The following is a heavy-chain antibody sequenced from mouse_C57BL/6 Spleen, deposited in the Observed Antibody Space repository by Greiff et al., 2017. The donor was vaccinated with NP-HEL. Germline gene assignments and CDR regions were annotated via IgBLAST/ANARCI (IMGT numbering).Heavy chain of an antibody. CDR1: GYTFTSYW. CDR3: ARGTTVVAHYYAMDY. CDR2: IYPGGGYT. D-gene: IGHD1-1*01. Sequence: QVQLQQPGTELVKPGASVKLSCKASGYTFTSYWMHWVKQRPGQGLEWIGNIYPGGGYTNYNEKFKGKATLTADKSSSTAYMQFSSLTSEDSAIYYCARGTTVVAHYYAMDYWGQGTSVTVSS. V-gene: IGHV1-53*01. J-gene: IGHJ4*01.